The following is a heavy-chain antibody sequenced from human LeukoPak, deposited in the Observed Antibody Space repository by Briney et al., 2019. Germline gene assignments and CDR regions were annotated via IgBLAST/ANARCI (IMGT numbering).Heavy chain of an antibody. CDR2: ISAYNGDT. CDR3: ARDSGTGYIDY. V-gene: IGHV1-18*03. J-gene: IGHJ4*02. Sequence: ASVKVSCKASGYTFSSYGISWVRQAPGQGLEWMGWISAYNGDTHYAQKFQGRFTITRDTSASTAYMELSSLKPEDMAVYYCARDSGTGYIDYWGQGTLVTVSS. CDR1: GYTFSSYG. D-gene: IGHD3/OR15-3a*01.